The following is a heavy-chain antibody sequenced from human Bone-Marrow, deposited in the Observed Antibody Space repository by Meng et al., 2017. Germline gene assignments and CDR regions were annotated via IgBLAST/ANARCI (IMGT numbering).Heavy chain of an antibody. CDR3: ARGPLSAAGTMGYFQH. V-gene: IGHV4-31*02. J-gene: IGHJ1*01. CDR1: GGSISSGGYY. CDR2: IYYSGST. D-gene: IGHD6-13*01. Sequence: VKRQESGQGLVKPSQTLSLTWTVSGGSISSGGYYWSWIRQHPGKGLEWIGYIYYSGSTYYNPSLKSRVTISVDTSKNQFSLKLSSVTAADTAVYYCARGPLSAAGTMGYFQHWGQGTLVTVSS.